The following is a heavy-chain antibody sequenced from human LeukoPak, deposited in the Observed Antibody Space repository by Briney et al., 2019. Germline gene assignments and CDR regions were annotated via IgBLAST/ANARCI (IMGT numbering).Heavy chain of an antibody. V-gene: IGHV4-34*01. CDR3: ARRYLRYFDWLLGLDP. Sequence: PSETLSLTCAVYGGSFSGYYWSWIRQPPGKGLEWIGEINHSGSTNYNPSLKSRVTISVDTSKNQFSLKLSSVTAADTAVYYCARRYLRYFDWLLGLDPWGQGTLVTVSS. CDR2: INHSGST. J-gene: IGHJ5*02. CDR1: GGSFSGYY. D-gene: IGHD3-9*01.